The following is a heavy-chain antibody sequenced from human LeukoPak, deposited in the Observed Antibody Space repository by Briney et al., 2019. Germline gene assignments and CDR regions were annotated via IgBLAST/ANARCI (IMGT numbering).Heavy chain of an antibody. CDR1: GFTFTDYA. Sequence: GGSLRLSCAASGFTFTDYAMSWVRQAPEKGLEWISTISDNGGETYYADSVKGRFAISRDNSKNTLFLQMNSLRAEDSAVYYCAADRERDPSVYYLVGGQGTLITVSS. D-gene: IGHD3-22*01. J-gene: IGHJ4*02. CDR2: ISDNGGET. CDR3: AADRERDPSVYYLV. V-gene: IGHV3-23*01.